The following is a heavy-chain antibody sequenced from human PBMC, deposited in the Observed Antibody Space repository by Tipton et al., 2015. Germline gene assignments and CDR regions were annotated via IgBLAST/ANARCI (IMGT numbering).Heavy chain of an antibody. CDR2: IHPSDSET. J-gene: IGHJ4*02. D-gene: IGHD3-9*01. V-gene: IGHV5-51*01. CDR1: GYRFSNHW. Sequence: VQLVQSGGEVKKPGESLNISCKASGYRFSNHWIGWVRQMPGKGLEWVGIIHPSDSETIYSPSFQGQVTISADRSTSTAYLQWSSLEASDTAVYYCARRLPYFEWSKVYYFDFWGQGSPVTVS. CDR3: ARRLPYFEWSKVYYFDF.